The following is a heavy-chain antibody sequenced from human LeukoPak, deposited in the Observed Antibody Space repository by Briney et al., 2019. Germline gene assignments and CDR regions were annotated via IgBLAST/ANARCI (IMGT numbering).Heavy chain of an antibody. D-gene: IGHD5-24*01. CDR1: GYTFNSYY. J-gene: IGHJ4*02. Sequence: ASVKVSCKASGYTFNSYYMHWVRQAPGQGLEWMGIINPSGGSTSYAQKFQGRVTMTRDTSTSTVYMELSSLRAEDTAVYYCARKGDGYIYFDYWGQGTLVTVSS. CDR3: ARKGDGYIYFDY. CDR2: INPSGGST. V-gene: IGHV1-46*02.